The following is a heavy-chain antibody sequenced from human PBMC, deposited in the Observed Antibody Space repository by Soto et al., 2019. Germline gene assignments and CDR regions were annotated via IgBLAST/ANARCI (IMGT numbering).Heavy chain of an antibody. V-gene: IGHV3-72*01. CDR1: GFTFSDHY. Sequence: EVQLVESGGDLVQPGGSLRLSCAASGFTFSDHYMDWVRQAPGKGLEWVGRTRNKAKSHTTEYAASAKGRFTISRDDSKNSLYLQMNSLKTEDTAVYFCARGSAGGSDSYYYGLDVWGQGTTVTVSS. D-gene: IGHD1-26*01. CDR2: TRNKAKSHTT. CDR3: ARGSAGGSDSYYYGLDV. J-gene: IGHJ6*02.